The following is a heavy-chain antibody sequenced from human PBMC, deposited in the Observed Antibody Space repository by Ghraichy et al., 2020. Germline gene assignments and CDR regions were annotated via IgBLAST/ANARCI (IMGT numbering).Heavy chain of an antibody. J-gene: IGHJ5*02. CDR1: GGSISSYY. D-gene: IGHD6-19*01. CDR3: ARVGPIAVAGNNWFDP. CDR2: IYYSGRN. Sequence: SETLSLTCTVSGGSISSYYWSWIRQPPGKGLEWIGYIYYSGRNNYNPSLKSRVTISVDTSKNQFSLKLSSVTAADTAVYYCARVGPIAVAGNNWFDPCGQRTLLTVSS. V-gene: IGHV4-59*01.